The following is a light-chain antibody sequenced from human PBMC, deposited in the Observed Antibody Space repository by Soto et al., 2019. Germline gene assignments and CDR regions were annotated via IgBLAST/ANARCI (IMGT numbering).Light chain of an antibody. J-gene: IGLJ1*01. CDR1: SSDVGTFNY. CDR3: SAYTSSLTLYV. CDR2: EVS. Sequence: QSALTQPASVSGSPGQSITISSTGTSSDVGTFNYVSWYQQHSGKAPKLMIYEVSKRPSGVSNRFSVSKSGITASLTISGLQAVDEADYYCSAYTSSLTLYVFGSGTKLTVL. V-gene: IGLV2-14*01.